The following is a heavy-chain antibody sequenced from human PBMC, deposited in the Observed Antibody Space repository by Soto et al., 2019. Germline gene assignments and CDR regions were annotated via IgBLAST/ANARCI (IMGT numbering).Heavy chain of an antibody. Sequence: EVQLVESGGILIQPGGSLRLSCGASGFTFTDYGMSWVRQAPGRGLAWVSVISGRGGSRYYADSVEVRFTISSANSKNTLFLQMRSVRADDAAVYYCAKGATLVRRPIDQWGQGTLVTVAS. CDR1: GFTFTDYG. D-gene: IGHD3-10*01. CDR3: AKGATLVRRPIDQ. J-gene: IGHJ4*02. V-gene: IGHV3-23*04. CDR2: ISGRGGSR.